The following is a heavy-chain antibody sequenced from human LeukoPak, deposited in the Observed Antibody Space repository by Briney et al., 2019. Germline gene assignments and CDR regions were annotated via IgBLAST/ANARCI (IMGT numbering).Heavy chain of an antibody. J-gene: IGHJ4*02. D-gene: IGHD3-3*01. CDR2: INSDGSST. CDR1: GFTFSSYS. Sequence: GGSLRLSCAASGFTFSSYSMNWVRHAPGKGLVWVSRINSDGSSTSYADSVKGRFTISRDNAKNTLYLQMNSLRAEDTAVYYCARGNTYYDFWSGYPGAYWGQGTLVTVSS. CDR3: ARGNTYYDFWSGYPGAY. V-gene: IGHV3-74*01.